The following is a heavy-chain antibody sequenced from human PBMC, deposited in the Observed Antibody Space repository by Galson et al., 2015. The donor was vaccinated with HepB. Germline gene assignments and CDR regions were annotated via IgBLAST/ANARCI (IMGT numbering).Heavy chain of an antibody. D-gene: IGHD6-19*01. J-gene: IGHJ4*02. CDR2: IKARVDGGTT. V-gene: IGHV3-15*01. CDR3: TTDLGSGWYAR. Sequence: SLRLSCAASGFTFSDAWMSWVRQAPGKGLEWIGFIKARVDGGTTDYAAPVKDRFTISRDDSKNMLYLQMDSLKTEDTAVYYCTTDLGSGWYARWGQGIPVTVSS. CDR1: GFTFSDAW.